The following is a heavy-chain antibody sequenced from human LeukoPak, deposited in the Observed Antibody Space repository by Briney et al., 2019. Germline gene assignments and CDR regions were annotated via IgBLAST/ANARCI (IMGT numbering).Heavy chain of an antibody. CDR1: AFTFSNYT. CDR2: ISYDGSNK. J-gene: IGHJ4*02. Sequence: GGSLRLSCAASAFTFSNYTMHWVRQAPGKGLEWVAVISYDGSNKYFADSVKGRFTISRDNSKNTLYLQMNSLRGEDTAVYYCARIPRTWLRFPYFDYWGQGTLVTVSS. V-gene: IGHV3-30-3*01. D-gene: IGHD5-12*01. CDR3: ARIPRTWLRFPYFDY.